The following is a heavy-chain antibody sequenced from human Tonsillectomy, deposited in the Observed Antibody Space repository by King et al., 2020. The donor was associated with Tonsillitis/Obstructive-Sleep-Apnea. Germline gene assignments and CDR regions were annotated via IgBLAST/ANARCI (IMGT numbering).Heavy chain of an antibody. CDR2: INHSGST. J-gene: IGHJ5*02. Sequence: VQLQQWGAGLLKPSETLSLTCAVYGGSFSGYYWSWIRQPPGKGLEWIGEINHSGSTNYNPSLKSRVTISVDTSKNQFSLKLSSVTAADTAVYYCAREGSTSGGWFDPWGQGTLVTVSS. CDR3: AREGSTSGGWFDP. D-gene: IGHD2-2*01. CDR1: GGSFSGYY. V-gene: IGHV4-34*01.